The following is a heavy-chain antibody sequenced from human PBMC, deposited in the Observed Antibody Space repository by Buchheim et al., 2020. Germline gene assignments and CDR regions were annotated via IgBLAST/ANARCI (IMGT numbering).Heavy chain of an antibody. CDR3: VRGASGGSRQGVRYYYYGMDV. CDR2: INSDGSVT. D-gene: IGHD1-26*01. CDR1: GFTFSNHW. Sequence: EVQLVESGGGLVQPGGSLRLSCAASGFTFSNHWMHWVRQAPGKGLVWVSRINSDGSVTNYADSVKGRFTISRDNAKNTLYLQMNSLRAEDTAVYYCVRGASGGSRQGVRYYYYGMDVWGQGTT. V-gene: IGHV3-74*01. J-gene: IGHJ6*02.